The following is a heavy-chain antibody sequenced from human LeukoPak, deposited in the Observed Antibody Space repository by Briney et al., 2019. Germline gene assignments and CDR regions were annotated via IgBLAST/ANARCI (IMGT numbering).Heavy chain of an antibody. Sequence: GGSLRLSCAVSGFTVTNNYMSWVRQAPGKGLECVSVIYSCGSTYYADSVQGRFTISRDNAKNTLYLQMNTLRAEDTAVYYCARVFSNSWCGRGEYFQHWGQGTLVTVSS. CDR2: IYSCGST. J-gene: IGHJ1*01. CDR1: GFTVTNNY. CDR3: ARVFSNSWCGRGEYFQH. D-gene: IGHD6-13*01. V-gene: IGHV3-66*01.